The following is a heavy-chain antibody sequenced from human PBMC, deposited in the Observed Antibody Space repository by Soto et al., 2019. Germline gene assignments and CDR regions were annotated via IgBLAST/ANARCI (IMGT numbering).Heavy chain of an antibody. CDR3: ARHGIGWYGYFVL. V-gene: IGHV4-39*01. CDR2: IYYSGST. CDR1: GGSISSSSYY. J-gene: IGHJ2*01. Sequence: QLQLQESGPGLVKPSETLSLTCTVSGGSISSSSYYWGWIRQPPGKGLEWIGSIYYSGSTYYNPSLTSRVTISVGTTKNQFSLKPRSVTAAVSAVSCCARHGIGWYGYFVLWGRGTLVTVSS. D-gene: IGHD6-19*01.